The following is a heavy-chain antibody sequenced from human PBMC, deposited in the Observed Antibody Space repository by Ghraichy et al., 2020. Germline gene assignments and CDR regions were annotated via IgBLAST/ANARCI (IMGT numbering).Heavy chain of an antibody. CDR1: GYSFTSYW. V-gene: IGHV5-51*01. J-gene: IGHJ4*02. CDR2: IYPGDSDT. D-gene: IGHD1-7*01. CDR3: ARHLNWNYEGSYFDY. Sequence: GESLNISCKGSGYSFTSYWIGWVRQMPGKGLEWMGIIYPGDSDTRYSPSFQGQVTISADKSISTAYLQWSSLKASDTAMYYCARHLNWNYEGSYFDYWGQGTLVTVSS.